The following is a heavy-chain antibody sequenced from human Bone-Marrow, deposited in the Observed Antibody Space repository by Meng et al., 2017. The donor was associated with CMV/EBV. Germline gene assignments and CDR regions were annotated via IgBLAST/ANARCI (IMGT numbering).Heavy chain of an antibody. CDR3: ARPGLTVAGTRWFDP. Sequence: AGFTFSNYAMSWVRKAPGKGLEWVSAIGADGDGIFYADSVKGRFTISEDNSKNTLFLQMNNLRAEDTALYYCARPGLTVAGTRWFDPWGQGTLVTVSS. CDR2: IGADGDGI. CDR1: GFTFSNYA. V-gene: IGHV3-23*01. D-gene: IGHD6-19*01. J-gene: IGHJ5*02.